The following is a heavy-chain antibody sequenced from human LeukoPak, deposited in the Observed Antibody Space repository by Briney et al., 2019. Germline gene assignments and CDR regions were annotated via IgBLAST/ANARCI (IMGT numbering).Heavy chain of an antibody. V-gene: IGHV3-30*02. CDR3: AKEGDDFWSGLYYYYYMDV. D-gene: IGHD3-3*01. CDR1: GFTFSNYW. J-gene: IGHJ6*03. CDR2: IRYDGSNK. Sequence: GGSLRLSCAASGFTFSNYWMSWVRQAPGKGLEWVAFIRYDGSNKYYADSVKGRFTISRDNSKNTLYLQMNSLRAEDTAVYYCAKEGDDFWSGLYYYYYMDVWGKGTTVTVSS.